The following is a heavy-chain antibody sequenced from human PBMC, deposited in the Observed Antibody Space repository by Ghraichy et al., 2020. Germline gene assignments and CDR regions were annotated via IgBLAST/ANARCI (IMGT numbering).Heavy chain of an antibody. CDR3: ASPTPYCSGGSCSVKYYYYGMDG. CDR2: ISAYNGNT. Sequence: ASVKVSCKASGYTFTSYGISWVRQAPGQGLEWMGWISAYNGNTNYAQKLQGRVTMTTDTSTSTAYMELRSLRSDDTAVYYCASPTPYCSGGSCSVKYYYYGMDGWGQGTTVTVSS. J-gene: IGHJ6*02. D-gene: IGHD2-15*01. CDR1: GYTFTSYG. V-gene: IGHV1-18*01.